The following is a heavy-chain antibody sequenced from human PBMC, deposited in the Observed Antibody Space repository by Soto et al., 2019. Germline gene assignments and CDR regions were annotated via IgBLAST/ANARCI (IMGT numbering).Heavy chain of an antibody. CDR2: INPSGGST. V-gene: IGHV1-46*01. CDR3: ARDGYASGSPDAFDI. J-gene: IGHJ3*02. CDR1: GYTFTSYY. D-gene: IGHD1-26*01. Sequence: GAAVKGSCTASGYTFTSYYMHWVRQDPGQGLEWMGIINPSGGSTSYAQKFQGRVTMTRDTSTSTVYMELSSLRSEDTAVYYCARDGYASGSPDAFDIWGQGTMVTVSS.